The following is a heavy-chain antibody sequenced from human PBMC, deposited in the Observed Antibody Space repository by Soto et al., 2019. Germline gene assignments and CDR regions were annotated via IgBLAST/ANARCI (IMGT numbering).Heavy chain of an antibody. Sequence: QVQLVQSGAEVKKPGSSVKVSCKASGGTFNTYDTYTVSQVREAPGQGLEWMRGIAAIFGRPNYVQKFQGGLTISMDKSTKPANMHLSSLTSEDTAVYYCAPPPVTQLLFNWFDSWGQGPLFTVSS. J-gene: IGHJ5*01. CDR2: IAAIFGRP. V-gene: IGHV1-69*06. CDR3: APPPVTQLLFNWFDS. D-gene: IGHD2-21*01. CDR1: GGTFNTYD.